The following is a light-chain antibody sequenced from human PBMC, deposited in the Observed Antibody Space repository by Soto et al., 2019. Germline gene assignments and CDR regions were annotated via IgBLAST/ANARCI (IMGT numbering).Light chain of an antibody. CDR3: QQYDSYAWT. Sequence: DIQMTQSPSILSASVGDRVTITCRASQSISSWLAWYQQKPGKAPKLLIYDASSLESGVPSRFSGIGSGTEFTLTSTSLQPDDFATYYCQQYDSYAWTFXQGTK. CDR1: QSISSW. J-gene: IGKJ1*01. CDR2: DAS. V-gene: IGKV1-5*01.